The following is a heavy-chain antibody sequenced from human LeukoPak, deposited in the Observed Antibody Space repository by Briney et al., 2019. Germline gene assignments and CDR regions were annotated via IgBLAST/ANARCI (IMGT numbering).Heavy chain of an antibody. CDR2: IYTSGST. D-gene: IGHD2-15*01. CDR1: GGSISSYY. CDR3: ARERYCSGGSCYPV. V-gene: IGHV4-4*07. J-gene: IGHJ4*02. Sequence: SETLSLTCTVSGGSISSYYWSWIRQPAGKGLEWIGRIYTSGSTNYSPSLKSRVTISVDTSKNQFSLKLSSVTAADTAVYYCARERYCSGGSCYPVWGQGTLVTASS.